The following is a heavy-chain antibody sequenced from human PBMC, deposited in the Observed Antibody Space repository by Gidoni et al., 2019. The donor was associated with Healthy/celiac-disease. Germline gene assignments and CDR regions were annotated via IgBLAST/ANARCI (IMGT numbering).Heavy chain of an antibody. CDR3: AKDRPKGEVVIGAFDI. D-gene: IGHD3-22*01. V-gene: IGHV3-23*04. Sequence: EVQLVESGGGLVQPGGSLRLSCAASGFTFSRNAMSWVRQAPGKGLEWVSVISGSGGSTFYADSVKGRFTISRDSSKNTLYLQMNSLRAEDTAVYYCAKDRPKGEVVIGAFDIWGQGTMVTVSS. CDR2: ISGSGGST. J-gene: IGHJ3*02. CDR1: GFTFSRNA.